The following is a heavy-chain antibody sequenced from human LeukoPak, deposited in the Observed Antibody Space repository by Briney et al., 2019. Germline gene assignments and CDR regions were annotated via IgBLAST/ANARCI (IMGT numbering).Heavy chain of an antibody. Sequence: LGESLKISCKGSGYSFSSYWIGWVRQMPGKGLEWMGIIYPGDSDTRYSPSFQGHVTISADKSISTAYLQWSSLKASDTAMYYCARQRVYPGYYYGMDVWGQGTTVTVSS. D-gene: IGHD5/OR15-5a*01. CDR3: ARQRVYPGYYYGMDV. CDR1: GYSFSSYW. V-gene: IGHV5-51*01. CDR2: IYPGDSDT. J-gene: IGHJ6*02.